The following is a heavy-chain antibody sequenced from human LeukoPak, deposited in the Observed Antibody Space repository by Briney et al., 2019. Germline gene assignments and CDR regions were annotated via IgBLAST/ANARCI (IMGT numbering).Heavy chain of an antibody. Sequence: SGTLSLTCAVSGGSISSSNWWSWVRQPPGKGLEWIGEIYHSGSTNYNPSLKSRVTISIDKSKNQFSLRMSSVTGADTAVYYCARSRDTTNYYGMDVWGQGTTVAVSS. CDR3: ARSRDTTNYYGMDV. D-gene: IGHD1-26*01. J-gene: IGHJ6*02. CDR1: GGSISSSNW. CDR2: IYHSGST. V-gene: IGHV4-4*02.